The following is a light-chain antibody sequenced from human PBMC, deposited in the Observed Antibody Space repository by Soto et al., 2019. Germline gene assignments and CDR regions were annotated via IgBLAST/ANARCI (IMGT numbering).Light chain of an antibody. CDR1: SSDVGAYTS. CDR3: ISYTSDNTDDV. CDR2: EVN. Sequence: QSALTQPASVSGSPGQSITISCTGTSSDVGAYTSVSWYQHHPGKAPKVMIYEVNKRTSGISNRFSGSKSVNTASLTISGLHPADEAQYYFISYTSDNTDDVFRTWTTPTVL. J-gene: IGLJ1*01. V-gene: IGLV2-14*01.